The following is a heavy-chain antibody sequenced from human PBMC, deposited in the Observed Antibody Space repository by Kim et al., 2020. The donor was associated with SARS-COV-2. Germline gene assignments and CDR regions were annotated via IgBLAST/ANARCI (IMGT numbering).Heavy chain of an antibody. J-gene: IGHJ4*02. Sequence: ADSVKGRFTISRDNSKNTLYLQMNSLRAEDTAVYYCAKVFLIAAAGPFDYWGQGTLVTVSS. V-gene: IGHV3-23*01. CDR3: AKVFLIAAAGPFDY. D-gene: IGHD6-13*01.